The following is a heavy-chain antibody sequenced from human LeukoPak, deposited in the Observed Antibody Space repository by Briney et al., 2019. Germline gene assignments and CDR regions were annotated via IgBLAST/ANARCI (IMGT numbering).Heavy chain of an antibody. V-gene: IGHV4-34*01. Sequence: SETLSLTCAVYGGSFSGYYWSWIRQPPGKGLEWIGEINHSGSTNYNPSLKSRVTISVDTSKNQFSLKLSSVTAADTAVYYCARLKPGVNYYYYYYMDVWGKGTTVTVSS. CDR3: ARLKPGVNYYYYYYMDV. J-gene: IGHJ6*03. CDR2: INHSGST. D-gene: IGHD2-8*01. CDR1: GGSFSGYY.